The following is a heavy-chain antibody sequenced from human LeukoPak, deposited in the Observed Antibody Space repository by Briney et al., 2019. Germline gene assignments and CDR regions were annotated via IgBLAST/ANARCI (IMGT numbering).Heavy chain of an antibody. J-gene: IGHJ5*02. Sequence: SVKVSCKASGYTFNRYGISWVRQAPGQGLEWMGGIIPIFGTANYAQKFQGRVTITADESTSTAYMELSSLRSEDTAVYYCAVQDIVVVPAAMWGDNWFDPWGQGTLVTVSS. CDR2: IIPIFGTA. CDR3: AVQDIVVVPAAMWGDNWFDP. D-gene: IGHD2-2*01. CDR1: GYTFNRYG. V-gene: IGHV1-69*13.